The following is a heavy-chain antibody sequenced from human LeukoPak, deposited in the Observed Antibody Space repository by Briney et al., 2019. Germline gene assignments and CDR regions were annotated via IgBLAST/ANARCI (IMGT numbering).Heavy chain of an antibody. V-gene: IGHV4-39*07. CDR3: ASRYCSSTSCYYGAYNWFDP. D-gene: IGHD2-2*01. J-gene: IGHJ5*02. Sequence: SETLSLTCTVSGGSISSSSYYWGWIRQPPGKGLEWIGEINHSGSTNYNPSLKSRVTISEDTSKNQFSLKLSSVTAADTAVYYCASRYCSSTSCYYGAYNWFDPWGQGTLVTVSS. CDR1: GGSISSSSYY. CDR2: INHSGST.